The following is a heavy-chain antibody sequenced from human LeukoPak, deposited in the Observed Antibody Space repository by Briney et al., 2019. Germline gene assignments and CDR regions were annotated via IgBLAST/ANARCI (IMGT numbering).Heavy chain of an antibody. CDR3: ARDPYGSGFQDY. J-gene: IGHJ4*02. CDR2: ISYDGSNK. D-gene: IGHD3-10*01. CDR1: GFTFSSYA. V-gene: IGHV3-30*04. Sequence: GRSLRLSCAASGFTFSSYAMHWVRQAPGKGLEWVAVISYDGSNKYYADSVKGRFTISRDNSKNTLYLQMNSLRAEDTAVYYCARDPYGSGFQDYWGQGTLVTVSS.